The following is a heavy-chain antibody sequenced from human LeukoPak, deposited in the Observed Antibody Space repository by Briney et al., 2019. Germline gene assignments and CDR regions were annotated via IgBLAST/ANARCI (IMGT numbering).Heavy chain of an antibody. Sequence: ASVKVSCKASGYTFTGYYMHWVRQAPGQGLEWMGWIDPNSGGTNYAQKFQGRVTMTRDTSISTAYMVLNRLRSDDTAVYSCAREYYYSSGNYYNRIDYWGQGTLVTVSS. V-gene: IGHV1-2*02. CDR3: AREYYYSSGNYYNRIDY. J-gene: IGHJ4*02. CDR2: IDPNSGGT. CDR1: GYTFTGYY. D-gene: IGHD3-10*01.